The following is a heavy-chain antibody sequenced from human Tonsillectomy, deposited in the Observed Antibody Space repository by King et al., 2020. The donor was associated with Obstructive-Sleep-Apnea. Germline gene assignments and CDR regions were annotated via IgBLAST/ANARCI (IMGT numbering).Heavy chain of an antibody. J-gene: IGHJ5*02. Sequence: VQLVESGGGLVQPGGSLRLSCAASGFTFSSYAMHWVRQAPGKGREYVSSISSNGGSTYYANSLKGRFTISRDNSKNTLYLQMGSLRAEDMAVYYCATSTTDYGAWFDPWGQGTLVTVSS. CDR1: GFTFSSYA. V-gene: IGHV3-64*01. CDR3: ATSTTDYGAWFDP. CDR2: ISSNGGST. D-gene: IGHD4-17*01.